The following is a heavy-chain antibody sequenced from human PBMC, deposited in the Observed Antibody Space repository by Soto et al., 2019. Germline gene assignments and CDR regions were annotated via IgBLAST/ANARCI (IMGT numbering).Heavy chain of an antibody. V-gene: IGHV1-18*01. CDR1: GYTFISYG. CDR3: ARDTNVEWLFSAWFDP. Sequence: GASVKVSCKASGYTFISYGIAWVRQAPGQGLEWMGWISTYNGKTNYAQKFQDRVTMTTDTSTSTAYMDVRSLRSDDTAVYYCARDTNVEWLFSAWFDPWGQGTLVTVSS. J-gene: IGHJ5*02. D-gene: IGHD3-3*01. CDR2: ISTYNGKT.